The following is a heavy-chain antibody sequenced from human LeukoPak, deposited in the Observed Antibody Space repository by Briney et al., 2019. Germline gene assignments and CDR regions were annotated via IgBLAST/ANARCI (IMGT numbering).Heavy chain of an antibody. CDR3: TRAGGYDFWIDY. D-gene: IGHD3-3*01. V-gene: IGHV3-23*01. J-gene: IGHJ4*02. CDR1: GFTFSNYA. CDR2: IGASGFKT. Sequence: GGSLRLSCAASGFTFSNYAMSWVRQAPGKGLEWVSLIGASGFKTYYSDSVKGRFTVSRDNSKNTLYLQMNSLKPEDTAVYYCTRAGGYDFWIDYWGQGTLVTVSS.